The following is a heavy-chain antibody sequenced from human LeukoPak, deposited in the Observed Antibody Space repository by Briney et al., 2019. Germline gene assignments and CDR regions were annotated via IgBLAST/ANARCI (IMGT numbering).Heavy chain of an antibody. CDR3: AKDGWDHGGNNYFDY. CDR2: IGGSGGST. J-gene: IGHJ4*02. D-gene: IGHD4-23*01. V-gene: IGHV3-23*01. Sequence: GGSLRLSCAASGFTFSSYAMSWVRQAPGKGLEWVSAIGGSGGSTYYADSVKGRFTISRDNSKNTLYLQMNSLRAEDTAVYYCAKDGWDHGGNNYFDYWGQGTLVTVSS. CDR1: GFTFSSYA.